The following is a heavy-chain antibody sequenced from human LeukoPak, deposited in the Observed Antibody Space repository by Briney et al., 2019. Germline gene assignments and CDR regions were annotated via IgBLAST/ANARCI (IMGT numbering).Heavy chain of an antibody. CDR3: ATKAVYFLRGALRY. CDR1: GFAFSDYY. D-gene: IGHD3-10*01. J-gene: IGHJ4*02. Sequence: PGGSLRLSCAASGFAFSDYYMSWVRQAPGKGLEWLSAISGSGDSTSYADSVKGRFTISRDNSKDTLYLQMNSLRAEDTAVYYCATKAVYFLRGALRYWGQGTRVTVSS. CDR2: ISGSGDST. V-gene: IGHV3-23*01.